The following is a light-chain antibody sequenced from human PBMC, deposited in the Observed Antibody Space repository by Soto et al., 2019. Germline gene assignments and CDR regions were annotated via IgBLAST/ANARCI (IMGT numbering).Light chain of an antibody. Sequence: IQMTQSPSSFSASTGDRVTITCRASQGISSYLAWYQQKPGKAPKLLIYAASTLQSGVPSRFSGSGSGTDFTLTLCSLQAEDSATYYCQQSFIAPWTFGQGTKVDNK. CDR1: QGISSY. CDR2: AAS. CDR3: QQSFIAPWT. J-gene: IGKJ1*01. V-gene: IGKV1-8*01.